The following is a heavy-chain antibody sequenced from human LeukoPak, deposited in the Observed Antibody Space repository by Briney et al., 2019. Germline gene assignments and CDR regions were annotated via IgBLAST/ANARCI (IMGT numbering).Heavy chain of an antibody. J-gene: IGHJ4*02. CDR3: AREQRASMVRGAIDY. D-gene: IGHD3-10*01. CDR1: GFTFSSYG. V-gene: IGHV3-33*01. Sequence: PGGSLRLSCAASGFTFSSYGMHWVRQAPGKGLEWVAVIWYDGSNKYYADSVKGRFTISRDNSKNTLYLQMNSLRAEDTAVYYCAREQRASMVRGAIDYWGQGTLVTVSS. CDR2: IWYDGSNK.